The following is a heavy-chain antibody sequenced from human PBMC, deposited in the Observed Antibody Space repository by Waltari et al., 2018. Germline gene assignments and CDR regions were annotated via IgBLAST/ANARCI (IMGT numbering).Heavy chain of an antibody. CDR2: KNPNSGNT. Sequence: QVQLVQSGAEVKKPGASVKVSCKASGYTFTSYDINWVRQATGQGLEWMGWKNPNSGNTGYAQKFQGRVTITRNTSISTAYRELSSLRSEDTAVYYCARAPLPTYYYYGMDVWGQGTTVTVSS. CDR1: GYTFTSYD. V-gene: IGHV1-8*03. CDR3: ARAPLPTYYYYGMDV. D-gene: IGHD2-15*01. J-gene: IGHJ6*02.